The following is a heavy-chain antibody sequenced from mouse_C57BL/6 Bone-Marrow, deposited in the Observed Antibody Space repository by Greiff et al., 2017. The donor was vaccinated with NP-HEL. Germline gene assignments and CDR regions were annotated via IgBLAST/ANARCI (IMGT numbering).Heavy chain of an antibody. CDR3: ARGNSSGYGDYFDY. J-gene: IGHJ2*01. V-gene: IGHV1-26*01. CDR1: GYTFTDYY. Sequence: VQLQQSAPELVKPGASVKISCKASGYTFTDYYMNWVKQSHGKSLEWIGDINPNNGGTSYNQKFKGKATLTVDKSSSTAYMELRSLTSEDSAVYYCARGNSSGYGDYFDYWGQGTTLTVSS. CDR2: INPNNGGT. D-gene: IGHD3-2*02.